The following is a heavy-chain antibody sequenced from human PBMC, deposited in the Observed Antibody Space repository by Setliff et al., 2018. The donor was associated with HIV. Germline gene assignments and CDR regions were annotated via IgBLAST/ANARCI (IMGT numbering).Heavy chain of an antibody. CDR1: GGSISSGGYY. D-gene: IGHD3-3*01. CDR2: IHYSGNT. Sequence: PSETLSLTCTVSGGSISSGGYYWSWSRQHPGKGLEWIGYIHYSGNTYNNPSLNSRISISVDMSKDKFSLKLSSLTAADTAVYYCARGGLGVVPSFDSWGPGTLVTVSS. J-gene: IGHJ4*02. CDR3: ARGGLGVVPSFDS. V-gene: IGHV4-31*03.